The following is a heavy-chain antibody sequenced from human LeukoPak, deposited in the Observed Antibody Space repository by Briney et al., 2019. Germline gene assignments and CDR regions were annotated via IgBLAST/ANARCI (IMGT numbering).Heavy chain of an antibody. CDR2: ISSSSSTI. J-gene: IGHJ4*02. CDR3: ARDRYYYDSSGSCFDY. Sequence: PGGSLRLSCAASGFTFSRSNMSWVRQAPGKGLEWVSYISSSSSTIYYADSVKGRFTVSRDNAKNLLYLQMNSLRAEDTAVCYCARDRYYYDSSGSCFDYWGQGTLVTVSS. CDR1: GFTFSRSN. V-gene: IGHV3-48*01. D-gene: IGHD3-22*01.